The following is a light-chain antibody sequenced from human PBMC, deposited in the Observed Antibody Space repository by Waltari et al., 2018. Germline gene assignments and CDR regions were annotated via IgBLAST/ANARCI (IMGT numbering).Light chain of an antibody. J-gene: IGKJ1*01. V-gene: IGKV3-20*01. CDR1: QSVRSSY. Sequence: EIVLTQSPGTLSVSPGERATLSCRASQSVRSSYFAWYQQKPGQAPRLLIYGASSRATGIPDRFSGSGSGTAFTLTISRLEPEDCAVYYCQQYGDSPWTFGQGTKVEIK. CDR2: GAS. CDR3: QQYGDSPWT.